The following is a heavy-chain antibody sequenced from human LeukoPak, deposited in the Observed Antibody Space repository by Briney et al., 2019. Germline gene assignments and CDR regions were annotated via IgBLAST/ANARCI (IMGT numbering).Heavy chain of an antibody. CDR2: ISSSSSYI. D-gene: IGHD3-3*01. Sequence: GVSLRLSCAASGFTFSSYSMNGVRQAPGKGLEWVSSISSSSSYIYYADSVKGRFTISRDNAKNSLYLQMNSLRAEDTAVYYCARGDYDFWSGYYYYYGMDVWGQGTTVTVSS. CDR3: ARGDYDFWSGYYYYYGMDV. V-gene: IGHV3-21*01. CDR1: GFTFSSYS. J-gene: IGHJ6*02.